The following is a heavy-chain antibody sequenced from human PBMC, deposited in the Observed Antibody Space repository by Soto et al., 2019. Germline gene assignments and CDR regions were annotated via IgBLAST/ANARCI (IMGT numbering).Heavy chain of an antibody. J-gene: IGHJ3*01. V-gene: IGHV1-69*01. Sequence: QVQLVQSGAEVKRPGSSVKVSCKASGGTIISHAISWVRQAPGQGLEWMGGIIPILGSANYAQKFQDRLTIIADASTSTTYIELSSLITDDAAVYYCASRERVDAFDVCGQGTLVTVSS. CDR1: GGTIISHA. CDR3: ASRERVDAFDV. CDR2: IIPILGSA. D-gene: IGHD1-26*01.